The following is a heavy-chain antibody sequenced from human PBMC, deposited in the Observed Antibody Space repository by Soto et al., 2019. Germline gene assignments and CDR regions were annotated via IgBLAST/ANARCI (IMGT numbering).Heavy chain of an antibody. D-gene: IGHD5-12*01. Sequence: QVQLVQSGAEVKKPGASVKVSCKASGYTFTSYAMHWVRQAPGQRLEWMGWINAGNGNTKYSQKFQGRVTITRDTSASTAYMELSSLRSEDTAVYYCARGRRVRWLQSVGYSYYFDYWGQGTLVTVSS. CDR3: ARGRRVRWLQSVGYSYYFDY. V-gene: IGHV1-3*01. CDR2: INAGNGNT. CDR1: GYTFTSYA. J-gene: IGHJ4*02.